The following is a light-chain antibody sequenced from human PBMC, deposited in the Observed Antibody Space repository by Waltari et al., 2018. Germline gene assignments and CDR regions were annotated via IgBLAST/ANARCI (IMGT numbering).Light chain of an antibody. CDR1: RSAVWRSPL. CDR2: EGS. V-gene: IGLV2-23*01. Sequence: QSALTQTASVSGSPGHSTTISRTGTRSAVWRSPLVPSDQQHPGNAPKLMIHEGSKRPSGVSNRFAGSKSGNTASLTSSGLQAEDEADYYCCSYAGSSTSNWVFGGGTKLTVL. J-gene: IGLJ3*02. CDR3: CSYAGSSTSNWV.